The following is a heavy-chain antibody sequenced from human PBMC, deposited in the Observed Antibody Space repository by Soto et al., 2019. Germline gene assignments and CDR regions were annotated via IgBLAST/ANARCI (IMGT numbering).Heavy chain of an antibody. CDR3: AREGLPRAFDY. CDR1: GYSISSGYY. V-gene: IGHV4-38-2*02. CDR2: TYHDGTT. J-gene: IGHJ4*02. Sequence: SETLSLTCAASGYSISSGYYWLWIRQSPGKGLEWIGSTYHDGTTFYSPSLKSRITLSVDKSNNRFSLNLTSVTAADTAVYFCAREGLPRAFDYWGQGTLVTVSS.